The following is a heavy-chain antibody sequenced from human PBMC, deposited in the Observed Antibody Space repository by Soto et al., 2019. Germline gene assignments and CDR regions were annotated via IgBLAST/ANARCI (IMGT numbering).Heavy chain of an antibody. CDR3: ASSSGWAPDFDY. D-gene: IGHD6-19*01. CDR2: ISGSGGGT. Sequence: PGGSLRLSCAASGFTFRSYAMSWVRQAPGKGLEWVSLISGSGGGTYYADSVKGRFTVSRDNAEKSLYLQMNSLRAEDTAVYYCASSSGWAPDFDYWGQGTLVTVSS. J-gene: IGHJ4*02. V-gene: IGHV3-23*01. CDR1: GFTFRSYA.